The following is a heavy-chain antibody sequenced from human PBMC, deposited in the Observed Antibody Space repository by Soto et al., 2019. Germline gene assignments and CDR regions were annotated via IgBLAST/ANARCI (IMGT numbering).Heavy chain of an antibody. CDR1: GGTFSSYA. CDR3: ARDPRSYYYYYGMDV. CDR2: IIPIFGTA. J-gene: IGHJ6*02. Sequence: ASVKVSCKASGGTFSSYAISWVRQAPGQGLEWMGGIIPIFGTANYAQKFQGRVTITADESTSTAYMELSSLRSEDTAVYYCARDPRSYYYYYGMDVWGQGTTVTVSS. V-gene: IGHV1-69*13.